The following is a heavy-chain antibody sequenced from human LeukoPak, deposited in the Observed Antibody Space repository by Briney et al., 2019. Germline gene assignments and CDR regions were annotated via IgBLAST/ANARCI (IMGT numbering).Heavy chain of an antibody. Sequence: GGSLRLSCAASGFTFSDYYMSWIRQAPGKGLEWVSGISGSGGSTYDADSAEGRFTISRDNSKNTLYLQMNSLRAEDTAVYYCAKEKMATTQSRACFDYWGQGTLVTVSS. J-gene: IGHJ4*02. CDR3: AKEKMATTQSRACFDY. CDR1: GFTFSDYY. V-gene: IGHV3-23*01. CDR2: ISGSGGST. D-gene: IGHD5-24*01.